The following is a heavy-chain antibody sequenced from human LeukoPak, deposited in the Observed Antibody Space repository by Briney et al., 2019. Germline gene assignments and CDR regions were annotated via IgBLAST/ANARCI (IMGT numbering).Heavy chain of an antibody. CDR3: ARGWMAAAGLSWSWGESNCGGDCYSWDAFDI. V-gene: IGHV1-18*01. D-gene: IGHD2-21*01. J-gene: IGHJ3*02. CDR2: ISAYNGNT. Sequence: ASVKVSCKASGYTFTSYGISWVRQAPGQGLEWMGWISAYNGNTNYAQKLQGRVTMTTDTSTSTAYMELRSLRSDDTAVYYCARGWMAAAGLSWSWGESNCGGDCYSWDAFDIWGQGTMVTVSS. CDR1: GYTFTSYG.